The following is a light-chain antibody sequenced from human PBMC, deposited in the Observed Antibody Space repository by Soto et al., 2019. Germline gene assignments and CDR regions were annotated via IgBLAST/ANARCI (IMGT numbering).Light chain of an antibody. CDR1: QSVSSY. CDR3: QQRSNWPPT. CDR2: DAS. J-gene: IGKJ1*01. V-gene: IGKV3-11*01. Sequence: EIVFTQSPATLSLSPGERATLSCRASQSVSSYLAWYQQKPGQAPRLLIYDASNRATGIPARFSGSGSGTDFTLTISSLEPEDLAVYYCQQRSNWPPTFGQGTKVEIK.